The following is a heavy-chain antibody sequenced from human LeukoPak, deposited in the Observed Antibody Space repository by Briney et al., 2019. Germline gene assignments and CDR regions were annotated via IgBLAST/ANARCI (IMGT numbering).Heavy chain of an antibody. CDR2: ISGSGGST. J-gene: IGHJ4*01. CDR3: AKESFELRYFAWLLPD. D-gene: IGHD3-9*01. CDR1: GFTFSGYA. Sequence: GGSLRLSCAASGFTFSGYAMSWVRQAPGKGVEWGSAISGSGGSTYYADSVRGRFTISRDNSKTTLYLQMNSLRAEDTPVYYCAKESFELRYFAWLLPDWGHGTLVTVSS. V-gene: IGHV3-23*01.